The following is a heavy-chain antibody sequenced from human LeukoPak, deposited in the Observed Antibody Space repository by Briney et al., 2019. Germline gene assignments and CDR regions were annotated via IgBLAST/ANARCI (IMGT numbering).Heavy chain of an antibody. Sequence: SETLSLTCTVSGYSISSGYYWGWIRQPPGKGLEWIGSIYHSGSTYYNPSLKSRVTISVDTSKNQFSLKLSSVTAADTAVYYCASSHVDTAMVFDYWGQGTLVTVSS. J-gene: IGHJ4*02. CDR2: IYHSGST. V-gene: IGHV4-38-2*02. CDR3: ASSHVDTAMVFDY. CDR1: GYSISSGYY. D-gene: IGHD5-18*01.